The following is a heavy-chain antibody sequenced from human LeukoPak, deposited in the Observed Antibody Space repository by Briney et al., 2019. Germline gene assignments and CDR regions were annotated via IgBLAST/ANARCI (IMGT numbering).Heavy chain of an antibody. V-gene: IGHV3-30*04. J-gene: IGHJ6*03. Sequence: GGSLRLSCAASGFTFSSYVMHWVRQAPGKGLEWVAIISYDGSNEYYADSVKGRFTISRDNSKNTLYLQMNSLRSDDTAVYYCASVNVDIVATIKGYYYYYYMDVWGKGTTVTVSS. CDR3: ASVNVDIVATIKGYYYYYYMDV. CDR1: GFTFSSYV. CDR2: ISYDGSNE. D-gene: IGHD5-12*01.